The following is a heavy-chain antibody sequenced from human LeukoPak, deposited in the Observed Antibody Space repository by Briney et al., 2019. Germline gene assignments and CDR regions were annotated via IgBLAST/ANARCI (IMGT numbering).Heavy chain of an antibody. CDR2: VSGSGDRI. V-gene: IGHV3-23*01. J-gene: IGHJ3*02. CDR3: AKGPQWATGVAFDI. Sequence: GSLRLSCAASGFTFNNYAMNWVRQAPGKGLEWVSFVSGSGDRIYYAGSVKGRFTISRDNSKDTLYLQMNSLRAEDTALYYCAKGPQWATGVAFDIWGQGTMVTVSS. D-gene: IGHD6-19*01. CDR1: GFTFNNYA.